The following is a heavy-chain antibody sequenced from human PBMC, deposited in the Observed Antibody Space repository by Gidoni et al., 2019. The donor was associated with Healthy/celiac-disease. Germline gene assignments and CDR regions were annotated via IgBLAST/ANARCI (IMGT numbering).Heavy chain of an antibody. D-gene: IGHD3-22*01. CDR3: ARINYYDSSGYSGGEGDY. CDR2: IYSGGST. CDR1: GFTVSSNY. Sequence: EVQLVESGGGLIQPGGSLRLSCAASGFTVSSNYMSWVRQAPGKGLEWVSVIYSGGSTYYADSVKGRFTISRDNSKNTLYLQMNSLRAEDTAVYYCARINYYDSSGYSGGEGDYWGQGTLVTVSS. V-gene: IGHV3-53*01. J-gene: IGHJ4*02.